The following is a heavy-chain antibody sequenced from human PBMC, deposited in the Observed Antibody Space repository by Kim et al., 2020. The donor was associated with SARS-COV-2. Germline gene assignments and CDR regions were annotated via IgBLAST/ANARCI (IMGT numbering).Heavy chain of an antibody. V-gene: IGHV3-48*03. CDR3: ARDWGSSGYFDY. Sequence: YSAASVKGRFTISRDNAKNSLYLQMNSLRAEDTATYYCARDWGSSGYFDYWGKGTLVSVSS. J-gene: IGHJ4*02. D-gene: IGHD3-22*01.